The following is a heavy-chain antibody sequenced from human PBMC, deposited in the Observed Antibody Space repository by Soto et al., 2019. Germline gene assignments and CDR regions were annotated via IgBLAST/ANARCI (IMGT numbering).Heavy chain of an antibody. CDR2: IYHSGNT. J-gene: IGHJ4*02. D-gene: IGHD3-10*01. V-gene: IGHV4-4*02. CDR3: ARRWGEGRVDY. Sequence: QVQLQESGPGLVKPSGPLSLTCAVSGGSISSSTWWRWVRQPPGKGLEWIGEIYHSGNTNYNPSLKSLVTMAVDKSRNQFSRKLSSVTAADTAVYYCARRWGEGRVDYWGQGTLVTVSS. CDR1: GGSISSSTW.